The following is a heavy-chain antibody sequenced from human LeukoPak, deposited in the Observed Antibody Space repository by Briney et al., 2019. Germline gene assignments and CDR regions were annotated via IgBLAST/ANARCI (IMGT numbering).Heavy chain of an antibody. CDR2: ISSSGSTI. J-gene: IGHJ2*01. CDR3: AKGGTIFHL. V-gene: IGHV3-48*03. Sequence: PGGSLRLSCAASGFTFSSYEMNWVRQAPGKGLEWVSYISSSGSTIYYADSVKGRFTISRDNSKNTLYLQMNSLRAEDTAVYYCAKGGTIFHLWGRGTLVTVSS. D-gene: IGHD3-3*01. CDR1: GFTFSSYE.